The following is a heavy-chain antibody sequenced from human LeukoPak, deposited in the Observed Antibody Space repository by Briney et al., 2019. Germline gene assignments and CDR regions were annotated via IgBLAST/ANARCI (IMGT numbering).Heavy chain of an antibody. D-gene: IGHD2-15*01. CDR1: GFTFSSYN. V-gene: IGHV3-21*01. CDR2: ITSGSSYI. CDR3: ARVSRMNDAFDI. J-gene: IGHJ3*02. Sequence: NSGGSLRLSCAASGFTFSSYNMNWVRQAPGKGLEWVSSITSGSSYIYYADSVKGRFTISRDNAKNSLYLQMNSLRAEDTAVYYCARVSRMNDAFDIWGQGTMVTVSS.